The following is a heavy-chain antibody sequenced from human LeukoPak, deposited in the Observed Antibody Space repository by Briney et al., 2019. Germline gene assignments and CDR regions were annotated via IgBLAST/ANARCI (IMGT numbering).Heavy chain of an antibody. CDR1: GSTFSSYA. V-gene: IGHV3-30-3*01. D-gene: IGHD6-19*01. Sequence: GRSLRLSCAASGSTFSSYAMHWVRQAPGKGLEWVAVISYDGSNKYYADSVKGRFTISRDNSKNTLYLQMNSLRAEDTAVYYCARSLQLRIAVAVAYGMDVWGQGTTVTVSS. CDR3: ARSLQLRIAVAVAYGMDV. CDR2: ISYDGSNK. J-gene: IGHJ6*02.